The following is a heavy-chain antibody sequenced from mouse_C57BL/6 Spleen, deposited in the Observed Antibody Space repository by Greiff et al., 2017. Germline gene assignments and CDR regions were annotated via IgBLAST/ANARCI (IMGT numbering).Heavy chain of an antibody. Sequence: EVHLVESGGGLVKPGGSLKLSCAASGFTFSSYAMSWVRQTPEKRLEWVATISDGGSYTYYPDNVKGRFTFSRANAKNNLYLQMSHLKSEDTAMYYCASPYYGSSPAWFAYWGQGTLVTVSA. J-gene: IGHJ3*01. CDR2: ISDGGSYT. V-gene: IGHV5-4*01. CDR1: GFTFSSYA. D-gene: IGHD1-1*01. CDR3: ASPYYGSSPAWFAY.